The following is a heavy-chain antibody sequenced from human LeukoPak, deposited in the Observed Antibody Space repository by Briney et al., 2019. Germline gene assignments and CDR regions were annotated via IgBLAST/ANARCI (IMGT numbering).Heavy chain of an antibody. J-gene: IGHJ6*03. Sequence: GGSLRLSCAASGFTFSNYWMTWVRQAQGKGLEWVASIKQDGGVKYYVESVKGRFTISRDNAKNSLYLQMDSLRAEDTAVYYCARWVAVNSYYYLDVWGKGTTATVSS. V-gene: IGHV3-7*01. CDR1: GFTFSNYW. CDR3: ARWVAVNSYYYLDV. D-gene: IGHD6-19*01. CDR2: IKQDGGVK.